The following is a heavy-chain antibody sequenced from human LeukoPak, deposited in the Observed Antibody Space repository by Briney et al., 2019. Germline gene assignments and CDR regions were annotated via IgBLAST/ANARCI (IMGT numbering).Heavy chain of an antibody. D-gene: IGHD3-10*01. V-gene: IGHV1-8*01. Sequence: ASVKVSCKASGYTFTSYDINWVRQATGQGLEWMGWMNPNSGNTGYAQKFQGRVTMTRNTSISTAYMELSSLRSEDTAVYYCARLVWSDGARFDYWGQGTLVTVSS. CDR3: ARLVWSDGARFDY. J-gene: IGHJ4*02. CDR2: MNPNSGNT. CDR1: GYTFTSYD.